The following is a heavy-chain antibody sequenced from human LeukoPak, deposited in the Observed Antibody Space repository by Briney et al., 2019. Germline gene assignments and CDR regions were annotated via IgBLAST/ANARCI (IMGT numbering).Heavy chain of an antibody. J-gene: IGHJ4*02. CDR2: FYSGDIT. V-gene: IGHV3-53*01. CDR3: ASPGIAVASIDY. CDR1: GLSVTNNY. Sequence: GGSLRLSCAAYGLSVTNNYMSWVRQAPGKGLEWVSVFYSGDITFYADFVQGRFTISRDSSKNTVYLQMDRLRAEDTAVYYCASPGIAVASIDYWGQGTLVTVSS. D-gene: IGHD6-19*01.